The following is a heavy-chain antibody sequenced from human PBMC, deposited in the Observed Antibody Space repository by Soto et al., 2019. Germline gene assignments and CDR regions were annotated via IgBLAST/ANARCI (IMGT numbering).Heavy chain of an antibody. CDR1: GYSFITYG. D-gene: IGHD3-22*01. CDR2: ISTYNGNT. V-gene: IGHV1-18*01. CDR3: AIGPTVYYVNSGDYSLNY. J-gene: IGHJ4*02. Sequence: QVQLVQSGAEVKKPGASVMVSCKGSGYSFITYGMSWVRQAPGQGLEWVGWISTYNGNTKYVESLQGRVTMTTDTTTSTASMELRSLRSDDSSVYYCAIGPTVYYVNSGDYSLNYWGQGTLVTVS.